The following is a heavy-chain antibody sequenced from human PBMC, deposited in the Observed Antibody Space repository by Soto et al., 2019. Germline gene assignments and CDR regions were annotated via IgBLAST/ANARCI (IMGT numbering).Heavy chain of an antibody. CDR1: GGSFSGYY. CDR2: INHSGST. CDR3: ARVTETGFKYLYYYYYYMDV. D-gene: IGHD1-1*01. V-gene: IGHV4-34*01. J-gene: IGHJ6*03. Sequence: TETLSLTCAVYGGSFSGYYWSWIRQPPGKGLEWIGEINHSGSTNYNPSLKSRVTISVDTSKNQFSLKLSSVTAADTAVYYCARVTETGFKYLYYYYYYMDVWGKRTTVTVSS.